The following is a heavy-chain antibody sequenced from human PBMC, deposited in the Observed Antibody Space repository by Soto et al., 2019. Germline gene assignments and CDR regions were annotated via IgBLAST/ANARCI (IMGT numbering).Heavy chain of an antibody. CDR2: VYHTGAT. V-gene: IGHV4-59*01. D-gene: IGHD1-26*01. Sequence: SETLSLTCTVSGASISSSYWSWIRQSPERGLEWIAYVYHTGATNYNPSLKSRVTISLDTSKGQFSLNLTSLTTADTAVYFCARGGNRYSNVASGVGGFDFWGQGSLVTVSS. CDR1: GASISSSY. CDR3: ARGGNRYSNVASGVGGFDF. J-gene: IGHJ4*02.